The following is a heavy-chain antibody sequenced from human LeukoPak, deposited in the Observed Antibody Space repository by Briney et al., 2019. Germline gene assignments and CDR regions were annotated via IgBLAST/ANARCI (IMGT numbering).Heavy chain of an antibody. Sequence: GGSLRLSCAASGFTFSSYAMSWVRQAPGKGLEWVSSIGGSGGSTYYADSVKGRFTISRDNAKNSLYLQMNSLRAEDTALYYCAKVGIAAAGTMGWFDPWGQGTLVTVSS. D-gene: IGHD6-13*01. CDR3: AKVGIAAAGTMGWFDP. CDR1: GFTFSSYA. J-gene: IGHJ5*02. V-gene: IGHV3-23*01. CDR2: IGGSGGST.